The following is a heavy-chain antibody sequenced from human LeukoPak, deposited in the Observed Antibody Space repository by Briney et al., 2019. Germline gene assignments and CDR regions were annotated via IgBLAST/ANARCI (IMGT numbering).Heavy chain of an antibody. D-gene: IGHD5-24*01. CDR3: AREIDRDDYNRFFDY. V-gene: IGHV1-3*01. J-gene: IGHJ4*02. CDR1: GYSFSTYT. CDR2: INAGNGNT. Sequence: ASVKVSCKASGYSFSTYTMHWVRQAPGQRLEWMGWINAGNGNTKYSQNFRGRVTITRDTSANTAYMEMSSLRSEDTAVYYCAREIDRDDYNRFFDYWGQGTLVSVSS.